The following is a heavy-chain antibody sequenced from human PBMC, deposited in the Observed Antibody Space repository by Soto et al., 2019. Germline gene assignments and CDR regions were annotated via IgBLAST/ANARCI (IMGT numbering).Heavy chain of an antibody. CDR1: GQTFNSYG. J-gene: IGHJ3*01. CDR2: ISGYKGNT. Sequence: QVPLVQSGTEVKKPGAAVRVSCKTSGQTFNSYGITWVRQAPGQGLEWMGWISGYKGNTNYAQKLQGRVTMTTDTSTSTAYMELRSLRSYDTAVYYCASIGPRYAGGAFDVWGQGTSVTVSS. D-gene: IGHD2-2*01. CDR3: ASIGPRYAGGAFDV. V-gene: IGHV1-18*01.